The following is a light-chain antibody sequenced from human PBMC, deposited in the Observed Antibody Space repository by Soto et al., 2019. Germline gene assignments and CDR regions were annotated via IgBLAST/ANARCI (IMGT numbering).Light chain of an antibody. CDR1: STDVENYNF. V-gene: IGLV2-14*02. Sequence: QSVLTQPASVSGSPGQSITIACTGISTDVENYNFVSWYQQHPGKVPKLMIYEVSNRPSGVSNRFSGSKSGNTASLTISGLQAEDEADYYCSSYTSSSTEVFGTGTKVTVL. J-gene: IGLJ1*01. CDR2: EVS. CDR3: SSYTSSSTEV.